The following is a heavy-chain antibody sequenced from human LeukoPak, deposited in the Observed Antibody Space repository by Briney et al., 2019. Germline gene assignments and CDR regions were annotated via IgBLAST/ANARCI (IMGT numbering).Heavy chain of an antibody. J-gene: IGHJ4*02. Sequence: SETLSLTCTVSGGSISSGGYYWSWIRQHPGKGLEWIGYIYYSGSTYYNPSLKSRVTISVDTSKNQFSLKLSSVTAADTAVYYCARLPVERITIFGEAPPKDYWGQGTLVTVSS. D-gene: IGHD3-3*01. CDR1: GGSISSGGYY. CDR2: IYYSGST. V-gene: IGHV4-31*03. CDR3: ARLPVERITIFGEAPPKDY.